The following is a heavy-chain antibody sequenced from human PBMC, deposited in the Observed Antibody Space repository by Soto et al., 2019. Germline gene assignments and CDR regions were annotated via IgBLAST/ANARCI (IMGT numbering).Heavy chain of an antibody. CDR3: AKGDVLRFLESAFDI. J-gene: IGHJ3*02. Sequence: EVQLVESGGGLVQPGRSLRLSCAASGFTFDDYAMHWVRQAPGKGLEWVSGISWNSGSIGYADSVKGRFTISRDNAKNSLYLQMNGLGAEDTALYYCAKGDVLRFLESAFDIWGQGTMVTVSS. CDR1: GFTFDDYA. V-gene: IGHV3-9*01. CDR2: ISWNSGSI. D-gene: IGHD3-3*01.